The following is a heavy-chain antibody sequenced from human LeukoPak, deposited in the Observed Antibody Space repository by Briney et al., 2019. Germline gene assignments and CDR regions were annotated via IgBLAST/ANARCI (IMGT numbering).Heavy chain of an antibody. CDR1: GGSFSGYY. CDR3: ARGNIVVVPAAITNWFDP. D-gene: IGHD2-2*01. CDR2: INHSGST. J-gene: IGHJ5*02. Sequence: SETLSLTCAVYGGSFSGYYWSWIRQPPGKGLEWIGEINHSGSTNYNPSLKSRVTISVGTSKNQFSLKLSSVTAADTAVYYCARGNIVVVPAAITNWFDPWGQGTLVTVSS. V-gene: IGHV4-34*01.